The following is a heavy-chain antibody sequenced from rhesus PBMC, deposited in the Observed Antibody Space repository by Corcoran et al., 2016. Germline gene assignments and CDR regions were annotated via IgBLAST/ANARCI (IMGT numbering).Heavy chain of an antibody. V-gene: IGHV4S12*01. CDR2: IFSDTEST. CDR1: GGSISSGSSF. CDR3: ARYRFGSFDNRFDV. J-gene: IGHJ5-1*01. Sequence: QVRLQESGPGVVKPSETLSLTCVVSGGSISSGSSFWRWVRQPPGKGLDWIGGIFSDTESTDSNPSLMSRVTMSTDTSKNQFSLTLNSVTAADTAVYYCARYRFGSFDNRFDVWGAGFLVTVSS. D-gene: IGHD1-44*02.